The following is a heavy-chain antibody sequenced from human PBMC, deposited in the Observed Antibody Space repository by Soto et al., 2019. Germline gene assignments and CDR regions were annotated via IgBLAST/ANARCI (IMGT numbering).Heavy chain of an antibody. J-gene: IGHJ4*02. CDR2: ISGSGGST. Sequence: KGLEWVSAISGSGGSTYYADSVKGRFTISRDNSKNTLYLQMNSLRAEDTAVYYCAKDTVVVPAAMLDYWGQGTLVTVPS. CDR3: AKDTVVVPAAMLDY. D-gene: IGHD2-2*01. V-gene: IGHV3-23*01.